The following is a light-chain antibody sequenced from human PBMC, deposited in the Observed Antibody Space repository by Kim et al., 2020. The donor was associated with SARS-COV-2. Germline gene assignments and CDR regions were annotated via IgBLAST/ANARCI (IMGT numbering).Light chain of an antibody. CDR3: NSRDSNNNVV. Sequence: VALGQTVSITCQGDSLRSYYATWYQQKPGQAPIIVIYGKNNRPSGIPDRFSGSSSGNTASLTITGTQAGDEADYYCNSRDSNNNVVFGGGTQLTVL. CDR1: SLRSYY. J-gene: IGLJ2*01. CDR2: GKN. V-gene: IGLV3-19*01.